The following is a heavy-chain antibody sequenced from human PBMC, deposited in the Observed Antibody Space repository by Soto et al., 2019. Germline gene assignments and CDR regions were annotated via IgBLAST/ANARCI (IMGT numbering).Heavy chain of an antibody. CDR3: ARGGVSTRTFDY. CDR1: GDSFTSYW. CDR2: IYPSDSDT. J-gene: IGHJ4*02. Sequence: GDSLKISCKGSGDSFTSYWIAWVRQMPGKGLELMGIIYPSDSDTRYRASFQGQVTISADKSISSAYLQWSSLRASDTAMYYCARGGVSTRTFDYWGQGTPVTVSS. V-gene: IGHV5-51*01. D-gene: IGHD3-3*01.